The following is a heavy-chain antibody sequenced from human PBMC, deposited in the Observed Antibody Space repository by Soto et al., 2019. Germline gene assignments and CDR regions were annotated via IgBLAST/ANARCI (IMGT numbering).Heavy chain of an antibody. J-gene: IGHJ6*03. Sequence: GGSLRLSCAASGFTFSSYAMSWVRQAPGKGLEWVSAISGSGGSTYYADSVKGRFTISGDNSKNTLYRQMNSLRAEDTAVYYCAKAGSASLQGYYYYYMDVWGKGTTVTVSS. CDR2: ISGSGGST. D-gene: IGHD3-16*01. CDR3: AKAGSASLQGYYYYYMDV. V-gene: IGHV3-23*01. CDR1: GFTFSSYA.